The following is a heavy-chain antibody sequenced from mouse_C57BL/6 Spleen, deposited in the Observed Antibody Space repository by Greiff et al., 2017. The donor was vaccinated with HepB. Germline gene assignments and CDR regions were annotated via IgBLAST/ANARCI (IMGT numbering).Heavy chain of an antibody. Sequence: VQLQQSGAELVRPGTSVKMSCKASGYTFTNYWIGWAKQRPGHGLEWIGDIYPGGGYTNYNEKFKGKATLTADKSSSTAYMQFSSLTSEDSAIYYCARCPTTVVSTGYFDVWGTGTTVTVSS. V-gene: IGHV1-63*01. J-gene: IGHJ1*03. CDR1: GYTFTNYW. CDR3: ARCPTTVVSTGYFDV. D-gene: IGHD1-1*01. CDR2: IYPGGGYT.